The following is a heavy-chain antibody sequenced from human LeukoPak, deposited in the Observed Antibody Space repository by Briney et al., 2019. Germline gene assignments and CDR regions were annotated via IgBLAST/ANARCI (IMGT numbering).Heavy chain of an antibody. Sequence: PSETLSLTCTVSGGSISSHYWSWIRQPPGKGLEWIGYIYYSGSTNYNPSLKSRVTILVDTSKNQFSLKLSSVTAADTAVYYCARGVAAAGPGDPFWFDPWGQGTLVTVSS. V-gene: IGHV4-59*11. CDR2: IYYSGST. J-gene: IGHJ5*02. D-gene: IGHD6-13*01. CDR1: GGSISSHY. CDR3: ARGVAAAGPGDPFWFDP.